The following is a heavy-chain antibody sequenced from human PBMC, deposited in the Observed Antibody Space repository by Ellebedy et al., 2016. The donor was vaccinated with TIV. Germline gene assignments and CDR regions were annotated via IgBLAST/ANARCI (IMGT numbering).Heavy chain of an antibody. Sequence: SETLSLXCAVYGGSFSGYYWSWIRQPPGKGLEWIGEINHSGSTNYNPSLKSRVTISVDTSKNQFSLKLSSVTAADTAVYYCARDTAADYGMDVWGQGTTVTVSS. CDR3: ARDTAADYGMDV. CDR1: GGSFSGYY. CDR2: INHSGST. J-gene: IGHJ6*02. D-gene: IGHD6-13*01. V-gene: IGHV4-34*01.